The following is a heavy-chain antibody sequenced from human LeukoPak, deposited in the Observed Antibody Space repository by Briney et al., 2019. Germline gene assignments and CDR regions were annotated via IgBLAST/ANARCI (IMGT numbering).Heavy chain of an antibody. CDR2: ISGTGGST. CDR3: ARAPGLLTVDY. V-gene: IGHV3-23*01. CDR1: GFTFSSYD. D-gene: IGHD2-15*01. J-gene: IGHJ4*02. Sequence: GGSLRLSCAASGFTFSSYDMSWVRQAPGKGLEWVSGISGTGGSTYYADSVKGRFTVSRDKSKNTLYLQMNSLRAEDTAVYCCARAPGLLTVDYWGQGNLVTVSS.